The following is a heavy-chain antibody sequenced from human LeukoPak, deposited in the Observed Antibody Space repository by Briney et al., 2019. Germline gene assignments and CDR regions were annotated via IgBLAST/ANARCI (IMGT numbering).Heavy chain of an antibody. CDR2: IYSGGST. D-gene: IGHD3-10*01. Sequence: GGSLRLSCAASGFTVSSNYMSWVRQAPGKGLGWVSVIYSGGSTYYADSVKGRFIISRDNSKNTLYLQMNSLRAEDTAVYYCAREVRPSGVYDYWGQGTLVTVSS. CDR3: AREVRPSGVYDY. J-gene: IGHJ4*02. CDR1: GFTVSSNY. V-gene: IGHV3-53*01.